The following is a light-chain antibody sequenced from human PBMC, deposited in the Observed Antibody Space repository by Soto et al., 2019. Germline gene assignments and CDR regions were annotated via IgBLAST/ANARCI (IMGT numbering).Light chain of an antibody. Sequence: DIHMTQSPSSLSASVGYIFTITCQASQDIRNYLNWYQQKPGKAPKLLIYDASNLETGVPSRLNGSGSGTDFTFTISSMKPEDIAAYYCQQYDHIITFGHGTRLEIK. CDR3: QQYDHIIT. CDR1: QDIRNY. V-gene: IGKV1-33*01. J-gene: IGKJ5*01. CDR2: DAS.